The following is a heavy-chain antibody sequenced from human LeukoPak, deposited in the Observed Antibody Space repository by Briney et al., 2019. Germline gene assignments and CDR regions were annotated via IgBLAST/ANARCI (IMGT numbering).Heavy chain of an antibody. CDR1: GGSISSSSYY. V-gene: IGHV4-39*02. D-gene: IGHD4-23*01. J-gene: IGHJ2*01. Sequence: SETLSLTCTVSGGSISSSSYYWGWIRQPPGKGLEWIGSIYYSGSTYYNPSLKSRVTISVDTSKNQFSLKLSSVTAADTAVYYCARDIDGGNYWYFDVWGRGTLVTVSS. CDR3: ARDIDGGNYWYFDV. CDR2: IYYSGST.